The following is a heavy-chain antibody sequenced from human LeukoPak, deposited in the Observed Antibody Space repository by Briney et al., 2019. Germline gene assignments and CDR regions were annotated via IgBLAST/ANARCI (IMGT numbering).Heavy chain of an antibody. Sequence: PGRSQRLSCAASGFTFDEYAMHWVRQAPGKGLEWVSGISWNSGSIAYADSVKGRFTISRDNSKNTLYLQMNSLRAEDTAVYYCARRGYYDSKSDDAFDIWGQGTMVTVSS. CDR1: GFTFDEYA. V-gene: IGHV3-9*01. CDR2: ISWNSGSI. CDR3: ARRGYYDSKSDDAFDI. J-gene: IGHJ3*02. D-gene: IGHD3-22*01.